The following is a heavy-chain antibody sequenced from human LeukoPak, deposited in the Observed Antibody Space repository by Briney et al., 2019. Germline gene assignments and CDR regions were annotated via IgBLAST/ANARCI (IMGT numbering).Heavy chain of an antibody. D-gene: IGHD3-22*01. J-gene: IGHJ4*02. CDR3: AKRGVVIRVILVGFHKEAYYFDS. CDR2: ISGSGGST. CDR1: GITLSNYG. Sequence: GGSLRLSCAVSGITLSNYGMSWVRQAPGKGLEWVAGISGSGGSTNYADSVKGRFSISRDNPKNTLYLQMNSLRAEDTAVYLCAKRGVVIRVILVGFHKEAYYFDSWGQGALVTLSS. V-gene: IGHV3-23*01.